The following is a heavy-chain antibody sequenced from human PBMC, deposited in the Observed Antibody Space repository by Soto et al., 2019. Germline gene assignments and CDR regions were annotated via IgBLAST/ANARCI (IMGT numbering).Heavy chain of an antibody. V-gene: IGHV1-69*01. CDR1: GGIFSTYA. D-gene: IGHD3-10*01. Sequence: QVQLVQSGAEVKKPGSSVKVSCKASGGIFSTYAISWLRQAPGQGLEWMGGIIPLFGTPNYAQRFQGRVTITADEATITAYRELSRLRSEYTAVYYCARDRDDYGSGNYYNHIDVWGQGTLVTVSS. J-gene: IGHJ4*02. CDR2: IIPLFGTP. CDR3: ARDRDDYGSGNYYNHIDV.